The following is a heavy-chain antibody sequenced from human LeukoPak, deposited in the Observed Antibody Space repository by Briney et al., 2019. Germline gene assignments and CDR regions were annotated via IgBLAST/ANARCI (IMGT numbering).Heavy chain of an antibody. J-gene: IGHJ4*02. CDR1: GYTFTSYG. Sequence: ASVKVSCKASGYTFTSYGISWVRQAPGQGLEWMGWISGYNGNTNYAQKLQGIVTMSTDTSTSTAYMELRSLRSDDAVVYYCAREGGTNFDYWGQGTLVTVSS. CDR2: ISGYNGNT. D-gene: IGHD3-16*01. V-gene: IGHV1-18*01. CDR3: AREGGTNFDY.